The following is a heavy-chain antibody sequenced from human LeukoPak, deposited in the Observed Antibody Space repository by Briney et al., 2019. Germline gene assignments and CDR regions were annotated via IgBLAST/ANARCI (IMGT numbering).Heavy chain of an antibody. Sequence: GGSLRLSCAASGLTFSRSWMHWVRQAPGKGLEWVAAIKEDGSQKDYVASVRGRFTVSRDNARNSLYLQMNSLRPDDTAVYYCSTGGPMGSSWGQGTLVIVS. CDR2: IKEDGSQK. V-gene: IGHV3-7*01. J-gene: IGHJ4*02. CDR3: STGGPMGSS. CDR1: GLTFSRSW. D-gene: IGHD3-10*01.